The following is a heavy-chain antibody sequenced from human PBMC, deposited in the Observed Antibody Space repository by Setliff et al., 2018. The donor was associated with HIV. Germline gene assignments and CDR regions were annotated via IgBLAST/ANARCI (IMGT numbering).Heavy chain of an antibody. CDR3: ARHDFYGGNSPAFDI. Sequence: SETLSLTCTVSGGSISSGIYYWIWIRQPAGKGLEWIGHVYTTGSTYYNPSLKSRVTISVDTSKNQFSLKLSSVTAADTAVYYCARHDFYGGNSPAFDIWGQGTMVTVSS. CDR2: VYTTGST. V-gene: IGHV4-61*09. CDR1: GGSISSGIYY. J-gene: IGHJ3*02. D-gene: IGHD4-17*01.